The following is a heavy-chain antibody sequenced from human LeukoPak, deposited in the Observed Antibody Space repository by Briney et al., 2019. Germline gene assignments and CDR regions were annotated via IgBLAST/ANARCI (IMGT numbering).Heavy chain of an antibody. V-gene: IGHV3-23*01. CDR2: ISGGGGTT. CDR1: GFTFSSYA. D-gene: IGHD6-6*01. Sequence: GGSLRLSCAASGFTFSSYAMNWVRQAPGKGLEWVSGISGGGGTTNYADSVNGRLTISRDNSKNTLYLQMNSLRDADTAVYYCAKAPYSRSDYYMDVWGKGTTVTVSS. J-gene: IGHJ6*03. CDR3: AKAPYSRSDYYMDV.